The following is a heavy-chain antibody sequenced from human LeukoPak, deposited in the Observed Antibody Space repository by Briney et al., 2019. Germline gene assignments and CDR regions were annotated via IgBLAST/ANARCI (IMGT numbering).Heavy chain of an antibody. Sequence: GGSLRLSCAASGFTFSSYSMTWVRHAPGKGLEWVSSISSSSSYIYYADSVKGRFTISRDNAKNSLYLQMNSLRAEDTAVYYCARGDRLGAFDIWGQGTMVTVSS. CDR2: ISSSSSYI. CDR1: GFTFSSYS. V-gene: IGHV3-21*01. CDR3: ARGDRLGAFDI. J-gene: IGHJ3*02. D-gene: IGHD3-16*01.